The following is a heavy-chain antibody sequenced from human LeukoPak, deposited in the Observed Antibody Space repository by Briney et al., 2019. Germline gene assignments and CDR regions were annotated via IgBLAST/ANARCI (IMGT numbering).Heavy chain of an antibody. V-gene: IGHV3-23*01. CDR1: GFALTSSA. CDR3: VIGYSYGYTFDY. CDR2: ISGDGINI. J-gene: IGHJ4*02. D-gene: IGHD5-18*01. Sequence: PGGSLRLSCAASGFALTSSAMNWVRQAPGKGLEWVSGISGDGINIYYSDSVKGRFTISRDTSKNTLHLQMNSLRAEDTAVYYCVIGYSYGYTFDYWGQGTLVTVSS.